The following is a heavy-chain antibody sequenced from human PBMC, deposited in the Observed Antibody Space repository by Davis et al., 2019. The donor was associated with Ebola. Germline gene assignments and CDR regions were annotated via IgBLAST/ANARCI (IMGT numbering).Heavy chain of an antibody. Sequence: GESLKISCAASGFTISNFWMHWVRQAPGKGLVWVSRVNSEGTRINYADSVQGRFTITSDNAKNTLYLHMASLGADDTAVYYCARAPTTAISQRGDFDLWGRGTLVVVSS. CDR3: ARAPTTAISQRGDFDL. CDR1: GFTISNFW. J-gene: IGHJ2*01. V-gene: IGHV3-74*01. CDR2: VNSEGTRI. D-gene: IGHD4-17*01.